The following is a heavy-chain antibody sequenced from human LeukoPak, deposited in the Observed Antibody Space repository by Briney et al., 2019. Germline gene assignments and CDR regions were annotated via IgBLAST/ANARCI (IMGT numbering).Heavy chain of an antibody. V-gene: IGHV4-39*07. D-gene: IGHD2-15*01. CDR3: AILAEYCNSGSCYLGWFDP. J-gene: IGHJ5*02. CDR2: IFYSGTT. Sequence: SETLSLTCTVSGDSISSSSYYWGWIRQPPGKGLEWIGTIFYSGTTYYNPSLKSRVTLSVDTSNNQYSLKLSSVTAADTAVYYCAILAEYCNSGSCYLGWFDPWGQGTLVTVSS. CDR1: GDSISSSSYY.